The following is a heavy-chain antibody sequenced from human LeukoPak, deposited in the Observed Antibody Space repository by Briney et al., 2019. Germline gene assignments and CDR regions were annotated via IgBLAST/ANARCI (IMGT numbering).Heavy chain of an antibody. Sequence: SETLSLTYTVSGGSISSGGYYWSWIRQHPGKGLEWIGYIYYSGSTYYNPSLKSRVTISVDTSKNQFSLKLSSVTAADTAMYYCARTYSSSSNYYYYMDVWGKGTTVTVSS. CDR1: GGSISSGGYY. D-gene: IGHD6-6*01. J-gene: IGHJ6*03. V-gene: IGHV4-31*03. CDR3: ARTYSSSSNYYYYMDV. CDR2: IYYSGST.